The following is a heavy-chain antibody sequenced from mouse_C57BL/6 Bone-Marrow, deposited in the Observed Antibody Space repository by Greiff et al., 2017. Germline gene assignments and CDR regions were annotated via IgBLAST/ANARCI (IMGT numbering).Heavy chain of an antibody. CDR3: TAMLFDY. CDR2: IDPENGDT. V-gene: IGHV14-4*01. CDR1: GFNIKDDY. D-gene: IGHD1-1*02. Sequence: VQLQQSGAELVRPGASVKLSCTASGFNIKDDYMHWVKQRPDQGLVWIGWIDPENGDTEYASKFQGKATITADTSSNTSYLQLSSLTSEDTAVYYCTAMLFDYWGQGTTLTVSS. J-gene: IGHJ2*01.